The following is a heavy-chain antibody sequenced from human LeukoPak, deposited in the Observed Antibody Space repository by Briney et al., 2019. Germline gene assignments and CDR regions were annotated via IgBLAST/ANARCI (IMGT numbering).Heavy chain of an antibody. Sequence: PGGSLRLSCAASGFTFSSYSMNWVRQAPGKGLEWISYISSSSTTIYYADSVKGRFTISRDNAKNSLYLQMNSLRDEDTAVYYCARDYYDSRGYYYGGYWGQGTLVTVSS. J-gene: IGHJ4*02. V-gene: IGHV3-48*02. CDR1: GFTFSSYS. CDR3: ARDYYDSRGYYYGGY. D-gene: IGHD3-22*01. CDR2: ISSSSTTI.